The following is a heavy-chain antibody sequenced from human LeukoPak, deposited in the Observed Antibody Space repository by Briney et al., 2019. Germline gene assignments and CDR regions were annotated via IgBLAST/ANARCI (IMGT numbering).Heavy chain of an antibody. CDR1: GGPISSYY. J-gene: IGHJ4*02. D-gene: IGHD1-26*01. V-gene: IGHV4-59*03. CDR2: IYYSGST. Sequence: SETLSLTCTVSGGPISSYYWSWIRQPPGKGLEWIGYIYYSGSTNYNPSLKSRVTISVDTSKNQFSLKLTSVTAADTAVYYCVRDRELTYWGQGTLVTVSS. CDR3: VRDRELTY.